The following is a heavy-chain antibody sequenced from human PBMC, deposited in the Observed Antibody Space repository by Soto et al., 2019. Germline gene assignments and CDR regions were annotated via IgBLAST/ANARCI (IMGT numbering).Heavy chain of an antibody. V-gene: IGHV4-30-4*01. CDR3: ARDIVLVPFFFGYYGMDV. CDR1: GGSIISGDYY. Sequence: PSETLSLTCTVSGGSIISGDYYWSWIRQPPGKGLEWIGYIYYSGFTSYNPSLRSRVTISVDTSKNQFSLKLSSVTAADTAVYYCARDIVLVPFFFGYYGMDVWGQGTTVTVSS. D-gene: IGHD2-2*01. J-gene: IGHJ6*02. CDR2: IYYSGFT.